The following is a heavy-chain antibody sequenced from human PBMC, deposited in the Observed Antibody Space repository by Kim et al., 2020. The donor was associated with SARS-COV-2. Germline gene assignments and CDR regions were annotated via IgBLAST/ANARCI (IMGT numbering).Heavy chain of an antibody. D-gene: IGHD2-2*01. CDR3: ASDHELGYCSSTSCDNPPLGY. V-gene: IGHV3-21*01. Sequence: GGSLRLSCAASGFTFSSYSMNWVRQAPGKGLEWVSSISSSSSYIYYADSVKGRFTISRDNAKNSLYLQMNSVRAEDTAVYYCASDHELGYCSSTSCDNPPLGYCGQGTLVTVAS. J-gene: IGHJ4*02. CDR2: ISSSSSYI. CDR1: GFTFSSYS.